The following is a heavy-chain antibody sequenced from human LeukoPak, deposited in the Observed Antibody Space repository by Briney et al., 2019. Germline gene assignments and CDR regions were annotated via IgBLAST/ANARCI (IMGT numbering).Heavy chain of an antibody. J-gene: IGHJ4*02. Sequence: GGSLRLSCAASGFTVSNNYMAWVRQPPGKGLEWVSLIYSGGSIYYADSVKGRFTISRDNSKNTLYLQMNSRKAEDTAVYYCARKPDYWGQGTLVTVSS. CDR2: IYSGGSI. V-gene: IGHV3-53*01. CDR1: GFTVSNNY. CDR3: ARKPDY.